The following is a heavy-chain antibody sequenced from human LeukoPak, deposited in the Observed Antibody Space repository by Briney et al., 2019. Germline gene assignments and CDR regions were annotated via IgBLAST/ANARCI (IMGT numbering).Heavy chain of an antibody. CDR2: IGTAGDT. CDR1: GT. V-gene: IGHV3-13*01. Sequence: GGSLRLSCAASGTCTGSAKQQEKVWSEGLERVSTIGTAGDTYYRGSVKGRFTISRQNAKNSLLLQMNSLRAEDTAVYYCARLLWFGELLWEPPDYWGQGTLVTVSS. CDR3: ARLLWFGELLWEPPDY. D-gene: IGHD3-10*01. J-gene: IGHJ4*02.